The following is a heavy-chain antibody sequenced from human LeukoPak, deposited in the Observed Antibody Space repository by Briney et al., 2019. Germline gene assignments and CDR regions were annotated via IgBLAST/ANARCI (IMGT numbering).Heavy chain of an antibody. J-gene: IGHJ3*02. V-gene: IGHV4-59*06. CDR3: ARHPVATGPRGSYAFDI. D-gene: IGHD3-16*01. CDR2: IYYNRSI. CDR1: GGSISSYY. Sequence: SETLSLTCTVSGGSISSYYGSWIRQHPGKGLEWIGYIYYNRSIYYNPSLKSRVTISVDTSKNQFSLKLSSVTAADTAVYYCARHPVATGPRGSYAFDIWGQGTMVTVSS.